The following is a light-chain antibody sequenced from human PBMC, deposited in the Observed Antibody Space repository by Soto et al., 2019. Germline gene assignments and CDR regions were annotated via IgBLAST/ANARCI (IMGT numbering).Light chain of an antibody. Sequence: QSVLTQPASVSGSPGQSITISCSGTSSDVGDYYYVSWYHQHPGKAPKLLIYGVTDRPSGVSHRFSGSRSDSTASLTISGLQAEDEADYYCSSYTSRSTLIFGGGTKVTVL. CDR2: GVT. V-gene: IGLV2-14*01. CDR1: SSDVGDYYY. J-gene: IGLJ2*01. CDR3: SSYTSRSTLI.